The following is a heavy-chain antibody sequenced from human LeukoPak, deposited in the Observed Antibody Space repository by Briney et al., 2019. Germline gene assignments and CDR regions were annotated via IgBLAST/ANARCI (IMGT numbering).Heavy chain of an antibody. Sequence: PGGSLRLSCAASGFTFSSYAMHWVRQAPGKGLEWVSAIVGRGSSTYYADSVKGRFTISRDNSKNTLYLQLNRLRAEDTAVYYCAKWGDYDILTGYYDSDYWGQGTLVTVSS. CDR2: IVGRGSST. J-gene: IGHJ4*02. CDR3: AKWGDYDILTGYYDSDY. CDR1: GFTFSSYA. D-gene: IGHD3-9*01. V-gene: IGHV3-23*01.